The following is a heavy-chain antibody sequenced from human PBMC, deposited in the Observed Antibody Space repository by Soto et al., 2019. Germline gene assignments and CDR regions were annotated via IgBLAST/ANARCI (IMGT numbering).Heavy chain of an antibody. CDR3: ARDLTGGCSNGFDT. Sequence: SETLSLTCTVSGGSIRSYYWSWIRQPPGKGLEWIGYIYYSGSTNYNPPLKSRVTILVDTSKNQFSLKLSSVTAAYTAVYYCARDLTGGCSNGFDTWGQGTLVTVSS. CDR1: GGSIRSYY. D-gene: IGHD2-15*01. CDR2: IYYSGST. V-gene: IGHV4-59*01. J-gene: IGHJ5*02.